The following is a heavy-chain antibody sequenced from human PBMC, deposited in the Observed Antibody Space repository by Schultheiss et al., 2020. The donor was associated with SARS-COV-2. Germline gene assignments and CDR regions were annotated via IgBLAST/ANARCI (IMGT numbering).Heavy chain of an antibody. V-gene: IGHV1-18*01. CDR1: GYTFTSYG. CDR3: ARGGEVLWFGELLFANFDY. J-gene: IGHJ4*02. Sequence: ASVKVSCKASGYTFTSYGISWVRQAPGQGLEWMGWISAYNGNTNYAQKLQGRVTMTTDTSTSTAYMELRSLRSDDTAVYYCARGGEVLWFGELLFANFDYWGQGTLVTVS. D-gene: IGHD3-10*01. CDR2: ISAYNGNT.